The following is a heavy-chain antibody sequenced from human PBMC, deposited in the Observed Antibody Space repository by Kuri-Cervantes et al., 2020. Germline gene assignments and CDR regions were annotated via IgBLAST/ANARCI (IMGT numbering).Heavy chain of an antibody. J-gene: IGHJ3*02. CDR3: ARHAGYSTSWYADVFDI. V-gene: IGHV3-7*01. CDR1: GFTFSDYW. D-gene: IGHD6-13*01. Sequence: GGSLRLSCAASGFTFSDYWMTWVRQAPGKGLEWVANIRQDGSEGFYVESVKGRVTISRDNAENSLYLQMSSLRVEDTAVYYCARHAGYSTSWYADVFDIWGQGTVVTVSS. CDR2: IRQDGSEG.